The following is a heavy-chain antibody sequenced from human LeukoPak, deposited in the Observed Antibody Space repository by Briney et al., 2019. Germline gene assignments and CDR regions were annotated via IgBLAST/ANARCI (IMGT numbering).Heavy chain of an antibody. CDR2: TYYSGST. CDR1: GGSISSGY. J-gene: IGHJ4*02. D-gene: IGHD6-13*01. Sequence: SETLSPTCTVSGGSISSGYWSWIRQPPGKGLEWIGYTYYSGSTNYNPSLKSRVTISVDTSKNQFSLKLSSVTAADTAVYYCATGLQSSWYRPFFDYWGQGTLVTVSS. CDR3: ATGLQSSWYRPFFDY. V-gene: IGHV4-59*01.